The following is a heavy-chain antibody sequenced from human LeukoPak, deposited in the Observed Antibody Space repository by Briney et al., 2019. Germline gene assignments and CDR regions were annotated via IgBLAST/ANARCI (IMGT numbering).Heavy chain of an antibody. D-gene: IGHD6-6*01. Sequence: SVKVSCKASGGTFSSYAISWVRQAPGQGLEWMGRIIPILGIANYAQKFQGRVTITADKSTSTAYMELSSLRSEDTAVYYCARSEYSSSSAWFDPWGQGTLVTVSS. CDR2: IIPILGIA. CDR3: ARSEYSSSSAWFDP. CDR1: GGTFSSYA. J-gene: IGHJ5*02. V-gene: IGHV1-69*04.